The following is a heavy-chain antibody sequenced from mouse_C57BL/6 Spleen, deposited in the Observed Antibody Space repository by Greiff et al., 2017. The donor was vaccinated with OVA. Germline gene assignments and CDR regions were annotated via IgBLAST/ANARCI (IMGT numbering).Heavy chain of an antibody. D-gene: IGHD2-4*01. CDR1: GFTFSDYY. J-gene: IGHJ2*01. CDR2: ISNGGGST. Sequence: EVKLVESGGGLVQPGGSLKLSCAASGFTFSDYYMYWVRQTPEKRLEWVAYISNGGGSTYYPDTVKGRFTISRDNAKNTLYLQMSRLKSEDTAMYYCARQGDYDLFDYWGQGTTLTVSS. V-gene: IGHV5-12*01. CDR3: ARQGDYDLFDY.